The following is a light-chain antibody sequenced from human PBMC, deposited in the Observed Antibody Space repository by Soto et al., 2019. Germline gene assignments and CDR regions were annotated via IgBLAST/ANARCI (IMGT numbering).Light chain of an antibody. Sequence: ELVLTQSPGTLSLSPGESATLSCRASQTVSSSFLAWYQQTPGQAPRLLIYAASSRATGIPDRFSGSGSGTDFTLTISRLEPEDFAVYYCQQYGNSPQTFGQGTKVDIK. CDR3: QQYGNSPQT. V-gene: IGKV3-20*01. CDR2: AAS. J-gene: IGKJ1*01. CDR1: QTVSSSF.